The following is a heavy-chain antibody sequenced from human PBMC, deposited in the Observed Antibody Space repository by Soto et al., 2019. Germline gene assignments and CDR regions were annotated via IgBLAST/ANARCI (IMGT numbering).Heavy chain of an antibody. Sequence: SETLSLTCGIYGGTFSSQSRSWVRQPPGKGLEWIGEIDHGGSTNYNSSLKSRVTISGDTSKNQFSLELRSLTAADTGVYYCAAYDVGTIIQDYWGQGTRVTVSS. CDR2: IDHGGST. CDR1: GGTFSSQS. J-gene: IGHJ4*02. D-gene: IGHD2-21*02. CDR3: AAYDVGTIIQDY. V-gene: IGHV4-34*08.